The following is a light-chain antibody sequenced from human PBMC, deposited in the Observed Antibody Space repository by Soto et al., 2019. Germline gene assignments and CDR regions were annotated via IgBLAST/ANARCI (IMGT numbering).Light chain of an antibody. Sequence: ETVLTQSPATLSLSPGERATLSCRASQSISIYLAWYQQKPGQAPRVLIYDAYNRATGIPARFSGSGSGTDFTLTISSLEPEDFAVYYCQQRSNWPLTFGGGTKVDIK. CDR3: QQRSNWPLT. CDR2: DAY. V-gene: IGKV3-11*01. CDR1: QSISIY. J-gene: IGKJ4*01.